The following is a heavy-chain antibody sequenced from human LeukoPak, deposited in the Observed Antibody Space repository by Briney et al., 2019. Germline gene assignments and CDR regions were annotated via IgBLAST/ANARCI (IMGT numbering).Heavy chain of an antibody. CDR3: ARDAPSDYDILTGYWEFDY. CDR1: GGSNSSYC. CDR2: IYTSVST. V-gene: IGHV4-4*07. D-gene: IGHD3-9*01. J-gene: IGHJ4*02. Sequence: PSETLSLTCTVSGGSNSSYCWSWIRQPAGKGLEWIGRIYTSVSTNYNPSLKSRVTMSVDTSKNQFSLKLSSVTAADTAVYYCARDAPSDYDILTGYWEFDYWGQGTLVTVSS.